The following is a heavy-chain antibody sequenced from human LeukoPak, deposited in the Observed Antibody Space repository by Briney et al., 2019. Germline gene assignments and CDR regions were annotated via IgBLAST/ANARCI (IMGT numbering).Heavy chain of an antibody. CDR1: GGSISSGGYY. Sequence: ASETLSLTCTVPGGSISSGGYYWSWIRQHPGKGLEWIGYIYYSGSTYYNPSLKSRVTISVDTSKNQFSLKLSSVTAADTAVYYCARVALYSRNNWFDPWGQGTLVTVSS. V-gene: IGHV4-31*03. CDR2: IYYSGST. CDR3: ARVALYSRNNWFDP. D-gene: IGHD6-13*01. J-gene: IGHJ5*02.